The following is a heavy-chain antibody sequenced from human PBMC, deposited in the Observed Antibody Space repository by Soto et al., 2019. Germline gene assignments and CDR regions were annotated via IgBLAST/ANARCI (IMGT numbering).Heavy chain of an antibody. CDR1: GGSFSGYY. Sequence: SETLSLTCAVYGGSFSGYYWSWIRQPPGKGLEWIGEINHSGSTNYNPSLKSRVTISVDTSKNQFSLKLSSVTATDTAVYYCARGTRYYYGMDVWGQGTTVTVSS. CDR2: INHSGST. V-gene: IGHV4-34*01. J-gene: IGHJ6*02. CDR3: ARGTRYYYGMDV.